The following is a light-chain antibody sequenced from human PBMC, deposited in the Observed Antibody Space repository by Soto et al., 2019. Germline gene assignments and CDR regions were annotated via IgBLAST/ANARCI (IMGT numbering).Light chain of an antibody. CDR3: WTYSTTSTHLL. V-gene: IGLV2-14*03. CDR2: DVT. Sequence: QSVLTQPASVSGSPGQSITIPCTGTSNDIGGYNYVSWYQQSPGKAPKLIIYDVTNRPSGVALRFSGSKSGNTASLTISGLQDADEAGYHYWTYSTTSTHLLFGAGTKLTVL. CDR1: SNDIGGYNY. J-gene: IGLJ1*01.